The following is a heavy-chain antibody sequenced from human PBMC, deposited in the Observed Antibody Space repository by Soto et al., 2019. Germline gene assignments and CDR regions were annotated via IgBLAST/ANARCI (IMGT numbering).Heavy chain of an antibody. D-gene: IGHD7-27*01. CDR3: AKDLGHGGRGAFDI. V-gene: IGHV3-30*18. Sequence: QVQLVESGGGVVQPGRSLRLSRAASGFTFSSYGMHWVRQAPGKGLEWVAVISYDGSNKYYADSVKGRFTISRDNSKNTLYLQMNSLRAEDTAVYYCAKDLGHGGRGAFDIWGQGTMVTVSS. CDR1: GFTFSSYG. J-gene: IGHJ3*02. CDR2: ISYDGSNK.